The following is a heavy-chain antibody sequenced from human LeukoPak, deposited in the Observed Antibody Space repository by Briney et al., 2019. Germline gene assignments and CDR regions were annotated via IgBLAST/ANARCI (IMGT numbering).Heavy chain of an antibody. V-gene: IGHV1-2*02. CDR3: ARGGFFTYTYYYDSSGPDY. D-gene: IGHD3-22*01. CDR2: INPHTGGT. J-gene: IGHJ4*02. Sequence: ASVKVSCKASGYTFTAYYMHWVRQAPGQGLEWVGWINPHTGGTNYAQKFQGRVTMTRDTSISTAYMELSRLRSDDTAVYYCARGGFFTYTYYYDSSGPDYWGQGTLVTVSS. CDR1: GYTFTAYY.